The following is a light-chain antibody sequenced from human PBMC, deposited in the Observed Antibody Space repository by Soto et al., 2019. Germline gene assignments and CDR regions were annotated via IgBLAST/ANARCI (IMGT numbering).Light chain of an antibody. Sequence: QSVLTQPPSVSEAPRQRVTISCSGSSSNIGNNGVTWYQQLPGKAPKLLIYYDDLVPSGVSDRFSGSRSGTSASLAISGLQSEDEADYYRAAWDDSLDAMIFGGGTKLTVL. V-gene: IGLV1-36*01. CDR1: SSNIGNNG. CDR3: AAWDDSLDAMI. CDR2: YDD. J-gene: IGLJ2*01.